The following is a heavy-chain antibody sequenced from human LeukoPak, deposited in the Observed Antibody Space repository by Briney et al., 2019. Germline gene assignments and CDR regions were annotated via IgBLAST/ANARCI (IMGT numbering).Heavy chain of an antibody. Sequence: QAGGSLRLSCAASGFTFSSYSMNWVRQAPGKGLEWVSSISSSSSYIYYADSVKGRFTISRDNAKNSLYLQMNSLRAEDTAVYYCARLAGYSSSLENDYWGQGTLVTVSS. CDR1: GFTFSSYS. CDR3: ARLAGYSSSLENDY. D-gene: IGHD6-13*01. J-gene: IGHJ4*02. V-gene: IGHV3-21*01. CDR2: ISSSSSYI.